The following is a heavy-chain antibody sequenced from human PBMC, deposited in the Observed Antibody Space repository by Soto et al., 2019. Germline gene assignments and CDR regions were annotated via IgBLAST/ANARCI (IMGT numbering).Heavy chain of an antibody. CDR3: ARRIIALEIFDF. CDR2: IYYSGST. V-gene: IGHV4-31*03. J-gene: IGHJ4*02. CDR1: GGSISSGGYY. D-gene: IGHD3-10*01. Sequence: SETLSLTCTVSGGSISSGGYYWSWIRQHPGKGLEWIGYIYYSGSTYYNPSLKSRVTISVDTSKNQFSLKLSSVTAADTAVYYCARRIIALEIFDFWGPGTVVTVSS.